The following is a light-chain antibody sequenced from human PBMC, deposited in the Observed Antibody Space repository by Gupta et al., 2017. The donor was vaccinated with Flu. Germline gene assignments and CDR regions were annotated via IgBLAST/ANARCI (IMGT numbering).Light chain of an antibody. CDR3: PVYYPGTWG. CDR2: STN. J-gene: IGLJ3*02. CDR1: TGAVTGTHY. V-gene: IGLV7-43*01. Sequence: QTVVTQEPSLTESPGGTVTLTCASSTGAVTGTHYVNWFQQKPGQAPRALIYSTNKKHSWTPARFSGSLLGANADLTVSGVQPEDDAYYYCPVYYPGTWGFGGGTKLTVL.